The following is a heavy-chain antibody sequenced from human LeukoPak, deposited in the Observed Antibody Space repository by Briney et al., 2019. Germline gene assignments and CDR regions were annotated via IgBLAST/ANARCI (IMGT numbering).Heavy chain of an antibody. CDR3: ARGGRDSNWFDS. Sequence: GGSLRLSCAVYGFTFDDYGMHWVRQLPGKGLEWVSSINWDWITTAYADSVKGRFTISRDNAKNSLYLQMNSVRAEDTALYYCARGGRDSNWFDSWGQGTLVTVSS. CDR1: GFTFDDYG. J-gene: IGHJ5*01. V-gene: IGHV3-20*04. D-gene: IGHD1-26*01. CDR2: INWDWITT.